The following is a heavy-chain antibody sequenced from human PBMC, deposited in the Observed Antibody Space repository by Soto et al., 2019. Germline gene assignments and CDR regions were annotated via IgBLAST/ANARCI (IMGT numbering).Heavy chain of an antibody. CDR2: IYYSGST. CDR3: ARDKAGRGWFDP. Sequence: SETLSVTCAVSGGSIRGGGYCWSWIRQHPGKGLEWIGYIYYSGSTYYNPSLKSRVTISVDTSKNQFSLKLSSVTAADTAVYYCARDKAGRGWFDPWGQGTLVTVSS. V-gene: IGHV4-31*11. J-gene: IGHJ5*02. CDR1: GGSIRGGGYC. D-gene: IGHD5-12*01.